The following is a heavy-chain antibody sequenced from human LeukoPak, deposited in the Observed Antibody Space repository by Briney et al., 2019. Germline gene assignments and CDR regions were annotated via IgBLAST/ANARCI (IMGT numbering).Heavy chain of an antibody. D-gene: IGHD3-10*01. Sequence: PGGSLRLPCAASGFTFSGYAMSWVRQAPGKGLDWVSGISTSGTYTYYADSVKGRFPISRHSSKNTLYSQMNSLRAEDMAGYYWAKSVLGVPRGGDYWGQGTLVTVSS. V-gene: IGHV3-23*01. CDR3: AKSVLGVPRGGDY. CDR1: GFTFSGYA. CDR2: ISTSGTYT. J-gene: IGHJ4*02.